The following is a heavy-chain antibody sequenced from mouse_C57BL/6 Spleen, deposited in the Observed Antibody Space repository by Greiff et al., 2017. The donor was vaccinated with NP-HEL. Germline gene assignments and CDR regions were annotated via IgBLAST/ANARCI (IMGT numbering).Heavy chain of an antibody. Sequence: VQLQESGAELARPGASVKLSCKASGYTFTSYGISWVKQRTGQGLEWIGEIYPRSGNTYYNEKFKGKATLTADKSSSTAYMELRSLTSEDSAVYFCASGTIDSSGYYYFDYWGQGTTLTVSS. D-gene: IGHD3-2*02. V-gene: IGHV1-81*01. CDR3: ASGTIDSSGYYYFDY. CDR2: IYPRSGNT. CDR1: GYTFTSYG. J-gene: IGHJ2*01.